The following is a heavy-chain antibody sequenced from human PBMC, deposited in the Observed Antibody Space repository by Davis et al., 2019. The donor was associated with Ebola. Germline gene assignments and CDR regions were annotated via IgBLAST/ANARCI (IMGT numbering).Heavy chain of an antibody. CDR2: MNPNSGNT. CDR1: GYTFTGYY. V-gene: IGHV1-8*02. Sequence: ASVKVSCKASGYTFTGYYMHWVRQATGQGLEWMGWMNPNSGNTGYAQKFQGRVTMTRNTSISTAYMELSSLRSEDTAVYYCARGRGLRFLEWLQKHYYGMDVWGQGTTVTVSS. D-gene: IGHD3-3*01. CDR3: ARGRGLRFLEWLQKHYYGMDV. J-gene: IGHJ6*02.